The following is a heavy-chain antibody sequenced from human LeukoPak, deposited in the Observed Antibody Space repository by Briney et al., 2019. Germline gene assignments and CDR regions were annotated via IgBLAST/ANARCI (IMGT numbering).Heavy chain of an antibody. D-gene: IGHD3-10*01. V-gene: IGHV3-23*01. Sequence: GGSLRLSCAASGFTVSSNEMSWVRQAPGKGLEWVSAISGSGGSTYYADSVKGRFTISRDNSKNTLYLQMNSLRAEDTAVYYCAKLLTMVRGVINYFDYWGQGTLVTVSS. CDR3: AKLLTMVRGVINYFDY. J-gene: IGHJ4*02. CDR2: ISGSGGST. CDR1: GFTVSSNE.